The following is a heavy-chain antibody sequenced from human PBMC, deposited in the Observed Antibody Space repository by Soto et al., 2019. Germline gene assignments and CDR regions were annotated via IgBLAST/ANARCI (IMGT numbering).Heavy chain of an antibody. Sequence: ADSLSLTCTVSASSITDASYWGWIRLPPGKGLEWLGSCHHGGGTYYNPSLKSRVSISVDTSNNQLSLKLTSLAAADAAVYYWARGLRLGSTCYYNYWGQVNQVTFAS. J-gene: IGHJ4*02. CDR1: ASSITDASY. CDR3: ARGLRLGSTCYYNY. CDR2: CHHGGGT. V-gene: IGHV4-38-2*02. D-gene: IGHD3-10*01.